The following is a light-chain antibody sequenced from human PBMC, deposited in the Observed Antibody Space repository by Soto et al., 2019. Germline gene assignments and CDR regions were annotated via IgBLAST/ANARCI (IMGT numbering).Light chain of an antibody. Sequence: QSALTQPASVSGSPGQSITISCTGTSSNVGGYNYVSWYQQHPGKAPKLMIYDVTKRPSGVSDRFSGSKSGNTASLSISGLQAEDEADYYCRRPPRSTLAPVFAIWRTVTVL. V-gene: IGLV2-14*01. J-gene: IGLJ1*01. CDR3: RRPPRSTLAPV. CDR1: SSNVGGYNY. CDR2: DVT.